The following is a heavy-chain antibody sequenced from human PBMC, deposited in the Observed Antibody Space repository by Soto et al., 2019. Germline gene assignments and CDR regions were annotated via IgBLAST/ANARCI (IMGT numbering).Heavy chain of an antibody. J-gene: IGHJ5*02. D-gene: IGHD6-13*01. V-gene: IGHV1-2*02. CDR3: ARDPDSSSWYWFDP. Sequence: ASVKVSLKASGYTFTGYYMHWLRQAPGQGLEWMGWINPNSGCTNYAQKFQGRVTMTRDTSISTAYMELSRMRSDDTAVYYCARDPDSSSWYWFDPWGQGTLVTVSS. CDR2: INPNSGCT. CDR1: GYTFTGYY.